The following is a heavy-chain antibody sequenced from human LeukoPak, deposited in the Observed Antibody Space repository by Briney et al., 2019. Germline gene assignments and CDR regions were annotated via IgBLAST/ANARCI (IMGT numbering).Heavy chain of an antibody. CDR2: INPNSGGT. CDR3: ARAMVRGEYGMDV. D-gene: IGHD3-10*01. J-gene: IGHJ6*02. Sequence: GASVKVSCKASGYTFTGYYMHWVRQAPGQGLEWMGWINPNSGGTNYAQKFQGWVTMTRDTSISTAYMELSRLRSDDTAVYYCARAMVRGEYGMDVWGQGTTVTVSS. CDR1: GYTFTGYY. V-gene: IGHV1-2*04.